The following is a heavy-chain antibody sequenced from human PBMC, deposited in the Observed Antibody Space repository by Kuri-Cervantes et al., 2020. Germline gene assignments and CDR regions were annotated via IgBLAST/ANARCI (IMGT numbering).Heavy chain of an antibody. CDR3: ARINYDSSGYYEYYYGMDV. V-gene: IGHV6-1*01. CDR1: GDSVSSNSAA. D-gene: IGHD3-22*01. J-gene: IGHJ6*02. CDR2: TYYRSKWYN. Sequence: SETLSLTCAISGDSVSSNSAAWNWIRQSPSRGLEWLGRTYYRSKWYNDYAVSVKSRITINPDTSKNQFSLKLSSVTAADTAVYYCARINYDSSGYYEYYYGMDVWGQGTTVTVSS.